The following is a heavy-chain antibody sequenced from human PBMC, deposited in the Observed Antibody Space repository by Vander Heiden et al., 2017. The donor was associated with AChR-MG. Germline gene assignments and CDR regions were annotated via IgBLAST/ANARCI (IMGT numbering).Heavy chain of an antibody. J-gene: IGHJ4*02. D-gene: IGHD6-13*01. V-gene: IGHV3-23*01. CDR1: GFTFGSYA. Sequence: EVQLLESGGGLVQPGGSLRLSCTASGFTFGSYAMSWVRQAPGKGLKWVSGITGNGGSTYYADSVKGRFTISRDNSKNTLYLQMNSLRAEDTAVYYCAKEESSSWPYWGQGALVTVSS. CDR3: AKEESSSWPY. CDR2: ITGNGGST.